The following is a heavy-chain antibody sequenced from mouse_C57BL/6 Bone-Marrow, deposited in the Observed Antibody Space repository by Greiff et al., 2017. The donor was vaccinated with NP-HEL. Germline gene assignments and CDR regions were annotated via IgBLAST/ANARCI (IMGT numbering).Heavy chain of an antibody. CDR2: IYPRGGST. D-gene: IGHD2-2*01. J-gene: IGHJ3*01. Sequence: VKLQESDAELVKPGASVKISCKVSGYTFTDHTIHWMKQRPEQGLEWIGYIYPRGGSTKYNEKFKGKATLTADKSSSTAYMQLNSLTSEDSAVYFCAREDDGYDVFPWFAYWGQGTLVTVSA. CDR1: GYTFTDHT. V-gene: IGHV1-78*01. CDR3: AREDDGYDVFPWFAY.